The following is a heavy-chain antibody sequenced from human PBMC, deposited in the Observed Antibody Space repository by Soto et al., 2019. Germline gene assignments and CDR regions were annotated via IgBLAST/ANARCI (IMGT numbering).Heavy chain of an antibody. CDR2: INGGSGTT. CDR1: GYPFTNYA. Sequence: QVQLVQSGAEVKKPGASVKVSCKAFGYPFTNYAIHWVRQAPGQRLEWMGWINGGSGTTKYSQNFQGRVAITMDTSPRTAYMELSSLRSEDTAVYYCARSGYSSGWYHWYFDFWGRGTLVTVSS. J-gene: IGHJ2*01. CDR3: ARSGYSSGWYHWYFDF. V-gene: IGHV1-3*01. D-gene: IGHD6-19*01.